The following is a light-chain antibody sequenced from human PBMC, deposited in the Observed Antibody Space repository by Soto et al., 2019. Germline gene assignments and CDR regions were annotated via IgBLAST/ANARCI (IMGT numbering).Light chain of an antibody. V-gene: IGKV3-11*01. CDR2: DAS. CDR3: QQRSDWFT. Sequence: EVVFTQSPATLSLSPGERATLSCRASQSVSNFLAWYQQKPGQAPRLLIYDASNRATGIPVRFSGSGSGTDITLTISSLEPEDFGLYYCQQRSDWFTFGQGTRLEIK. J-gene: IGKJ5*01. CDR1: QSVSNF.